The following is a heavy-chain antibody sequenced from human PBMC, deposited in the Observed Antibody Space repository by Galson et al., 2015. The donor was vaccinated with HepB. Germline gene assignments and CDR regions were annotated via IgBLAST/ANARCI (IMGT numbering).Heavy chain of an antibody. D-gene: IGHD6-19*01. CDR1: GYTFTSCA. CDR3: ARDAGRGWGLNWFDP. CDR2: INAGNGNT. J-gene: IGHJ5*02. V-gene: IGHV1-3*01. Sequence: SVKVSCKASGYTFTSCAMHWVRQAPGQRLEWMGWINAGNGNTKYSQKFQGRVTITRDTSASTAYMELSSLRSEDTAVYYCARDAGRGWGLNWFDPWGQGTLVTVSS.